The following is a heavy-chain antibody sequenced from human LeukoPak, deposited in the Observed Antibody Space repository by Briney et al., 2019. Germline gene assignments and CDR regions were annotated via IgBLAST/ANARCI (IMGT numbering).Heavy chain of an antibody. CDR2: VDPEDGET. CDR3: ATYWELLGNLAFDY. J-gene: IGHJ4*02. V-gene: IGHV1-69-2*01. Sequence: ASVKVSCKVSGYTFTDYYMHWVQQAPGKGLEWMGLVDPEDGETIYAEKFQGRVTITADTSTDTAYMELSSLRSEDTAVYYCATYWELLGNLAFDYWGQGTLVNVSS. CDR1: GYTFTDYY. D-gene: IGHD1-26*01.